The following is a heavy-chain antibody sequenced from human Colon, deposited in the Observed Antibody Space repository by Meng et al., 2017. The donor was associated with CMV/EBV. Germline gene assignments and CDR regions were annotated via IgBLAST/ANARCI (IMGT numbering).Heavy chain of an antibody. CDR1: GFTFSSYG. V-gene: IGHV3-30*02. CDR2: IRYDGGNK. CDR3: AKVDQLLYKEPHYYGMDV. J-gene: IGHJ6*02. Sequence: GESLKISCAASGFTFSSYGMHWVRQAPGKGLEWVAFIRYDGGNKYYADSVKGRFTISRDNSKNTLYLQMNSLRAEDTAVYYCAKVDQLLYKEPHYYGMDVWGQGTTVTVSS. D-gene: IGHD2-2*02.